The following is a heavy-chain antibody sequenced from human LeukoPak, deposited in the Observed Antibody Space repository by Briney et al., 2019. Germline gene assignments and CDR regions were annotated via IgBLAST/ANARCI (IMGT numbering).Heavy chain of an antibody. V-gene: IGHV4-39*07. Sequence: PSETLSLTCTVSGDSISSSTYYWGWIRQAPGKGLEWIGSIYYSGSTYYNPSLKSRVTIPVDTSKNQFSLKLSSVTAADTAVYYCARARSGYYRYYYYYMDVWGKGTTVTVSS. CDR1: GDSISSSTYY. CDR2: IYYSGST. D-gene: IGHD3-3*01. CDR3: ARARSGYYRYYYYYMDV. J-gene: IGHJ6*03.